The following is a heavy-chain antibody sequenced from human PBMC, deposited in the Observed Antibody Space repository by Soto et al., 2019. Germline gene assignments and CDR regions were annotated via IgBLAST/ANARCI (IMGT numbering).Heavy chain of an antibody. Sequence: GGSLRLSCAVSGFNFNNYGINWVRQAPGKGLEWVSSVSKSDYTYYSDSVKGRFTISRDNAKNSVSLQMNTLGAEHTAVYYCAREDSIIIPAVSDFWGQGTLVTVSS. CDR1: GFNFNNYG. V-gene: IGHV3-21*01. D-gene: IGHD2-2*01. J-gene: IGHJ4*02. CDR2: VSKSDYT. CDR3: AREDSIIIPAVSDF.